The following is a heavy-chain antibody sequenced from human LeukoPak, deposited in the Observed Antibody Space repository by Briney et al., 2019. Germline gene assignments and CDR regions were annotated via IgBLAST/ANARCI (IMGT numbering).Heavy chain of an antibody. J-gene: IGHJ5*02. V-gene: IGHV4-59*02. D-gene: IGHD6-19*01. CDR2: IHNSGRT. Sequence: KSSETLSLTCSVSGGSVSSYYWSWIRQSPGKGLEWIGYIHNSGRTNYNPSLKSRVTISVDTSKNQFSLKLSSVTAADTAVYYCARSARKYSSGWPLFDPWGQGTLVTVSS. CDR1: GGSVSSYY. CDR3: ARSARKYSSGWPLFDP.